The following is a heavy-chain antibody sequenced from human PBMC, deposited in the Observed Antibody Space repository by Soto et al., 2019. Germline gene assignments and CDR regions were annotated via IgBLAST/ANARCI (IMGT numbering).Heavy chain of an antibody. J-gene: IGHJ5*02. CDR2: IYFRGST. CDR1: GGSISSSSYY. V-gene: IGHV4-39*02. Sequence: QLQLQESGPGLVKPSETLSLTCTVSGGSISSSSYYWGWIRQPPGKGLEWIGSIYFRGSTYYNPSRKTRVTVSXXTXKXXFSLKLTSVTAADTAVYYCAREILTGYYPAGWFDPWGQGTLVTVSS. D-gene: IGHD3-9*01. CDR3: AREILTGYYPAGWFDP.